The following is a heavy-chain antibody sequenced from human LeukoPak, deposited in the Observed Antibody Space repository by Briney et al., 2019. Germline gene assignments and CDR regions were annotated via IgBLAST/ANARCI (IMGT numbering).Heavy chain of an antibody. CDR3: ARRSVIHNSGYYYYYYYMDV. Sequence: GGSLRLSCAASGFTVSSNYMSWVRQAPGKGLEWVSVIYSGGSTYYADCVKGRFTISRDNSKNTLYLQMNSLRAEDTAVYYCARRSVIHNSGYYYYYYYMDVWGKGTTVTVSS. CDR2: IYSGGST. J-gene: IGHJ6*03. V-gene: IGHV3-66*02. CDR1: GFTVSSNY. D-gene: IGHD1-20*01.